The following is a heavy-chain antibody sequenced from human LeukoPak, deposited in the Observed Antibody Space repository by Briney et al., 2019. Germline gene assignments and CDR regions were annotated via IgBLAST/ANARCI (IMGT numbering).Heavy chain of an antibody. V-gene: IGHV4-39*07. J-gene: IGHJ3*02. CDR3: ARVVVTAIYAFDI. Sequence: PSETLSLTCTVSAGSISSSNYYWGWIRQPPGKGLEWIGSIYYSGRTYYNPSLKSRVTISVDTSKNQFSLKLSSVTAADTAVYYCARVVVTAIYAFDIWGQGTMVTVSS. D-gene: IGHD2-21*02. CDR1: AGSISSSNYY. CDR2: IYYSGRT.